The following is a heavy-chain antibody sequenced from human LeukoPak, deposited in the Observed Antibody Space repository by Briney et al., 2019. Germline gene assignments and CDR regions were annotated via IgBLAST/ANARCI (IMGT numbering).Heavy chain of an antibody. D-gene: IGHD4-11*01. CDR2: IHYSGST. J-gene: IGHJ4*02. CDR1: GGSISSGGYY. Sequence: SQTLSLTCTVSGGSISSGGYYWSWIRQYPGKGLEWIGYIHYSGSTYYNPSLSSRVTISVDRSTNHFSLMVSSVTAADTAAYDCARDAIDSNYFGFWGQGTLVTVSS. CDR3: ARDAIDSNYFGF. V-gene: IGHV4-31*03.